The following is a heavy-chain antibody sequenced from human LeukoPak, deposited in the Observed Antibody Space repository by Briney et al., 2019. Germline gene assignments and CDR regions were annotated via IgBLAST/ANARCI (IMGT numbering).Heavy chain of an antibody. CDR2: ISWNGDNI. J-gene: IGHJ4*02. V-gene: IGHV3-9*01. CDR1: GVTFRNYA. D-gene: IGHD1-1*01. CDR3: AKDVGHVERNPDS. Sequence: GGSLRLSCAASGVTFRNYALHWVGHVPAKGQDLVSGISWNGDNIAYADSVKGRFTISRDNAKNSLYLQMNGLRVEDTALYSCAKDVGHVERNPDSWGQGTLVTVSS.